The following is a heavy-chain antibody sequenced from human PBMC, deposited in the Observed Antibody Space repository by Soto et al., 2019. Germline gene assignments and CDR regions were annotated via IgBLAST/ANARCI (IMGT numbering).Heavy chain of an antibody. V-gene: IGHV3-66*01. CDR2: IYSGGST. Sequence: GGSLRLSCAASGFTVSSNYMSWVRQAPGKGLEWVSVIYSGGSTYYADSVKGRFTISRDNSKNTLYLQMNSLRAEDTAVYYCARVPNYDFSSGSYYAMDVWGPGTTVTVSS. J-gene: IGHJ6*02. D-gene: IGHD3-3*01. CDR1: GFTVSSNY. CDR3: ARVPNYDFSSGSYYAMDV.